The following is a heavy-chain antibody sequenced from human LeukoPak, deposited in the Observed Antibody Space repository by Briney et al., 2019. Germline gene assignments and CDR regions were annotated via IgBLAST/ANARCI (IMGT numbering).Heavy chain of an antibody. J-gene: IGHJ4*02. CDR3: SWGGDIETPMDY. CDR2: IIPILGTA. CDR1: GGTFSSYA. V-gene: IGHV1-69*05. D-gene: IGHD2-15*01. Sequence: ASLKVSCKASGGTFSSYAISWVRQAPGQGLEWMAGIIPILGTAYYAQKFQGRVTITTEESTSTAYMELSSLRSEDTALYFCSWGGDIETPMDYWGQGPRATVSS.